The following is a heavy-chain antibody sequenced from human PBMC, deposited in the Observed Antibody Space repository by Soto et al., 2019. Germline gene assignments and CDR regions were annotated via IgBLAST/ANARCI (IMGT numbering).Heavy chain of an antibody. D-gene: IGHD1-1*01. CDR2: SHPGDSVT. J-gene: IGHJ6*02. CDR3: AGLSGTASSHDGMDV. Sequence: PGESLKISFKGSGYSFTSYLIGWVRQVPVKGLEWMGISHPGDSVTRYSPSFQGQVTISADKSIRCAYLQWSSLRASDTDIYYCAGLSGTASSHDGMDVWGRGTTVPVSS. CDR1: GYSFTSYL. V-gene: IGHV5-51*01.